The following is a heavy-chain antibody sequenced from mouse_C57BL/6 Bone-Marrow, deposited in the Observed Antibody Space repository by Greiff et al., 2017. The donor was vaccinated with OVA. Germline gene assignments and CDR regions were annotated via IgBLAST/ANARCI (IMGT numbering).Heavy chain of an antibody. V-gene: IGHV1-19*01. CDR1: GYTFTDYY. J-gene: IGHJ2*01. D-gene: IGHD2-3*01. CDR3: ARRWLEDY. CDR2: INPYNGGT. Sequence: DVQLQESGPVLVKPGASVKMSCKASGYTFTDYYMNWVKQSHGKSLEWIGVINPYNGGTSYNQKFKGKATLTVDKSSSTAYMELNSLTSEDSAVYYCARRWLEDYWGQGTTLTVSS.